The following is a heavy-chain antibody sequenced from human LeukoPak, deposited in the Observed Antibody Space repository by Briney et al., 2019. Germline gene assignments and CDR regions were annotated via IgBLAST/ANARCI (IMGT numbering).Heavy chain of an antibody. CDR2: IIPIFGTA. CDR3: ARGLWLPNYYYYYYMDV. Sequence: SVKVSCKASGYTFTSYGISWVRQAPGQGLEWMGGIIPIFGTANCAQKFQGRVTITADKSTSTAYMELSSLRSEDTAVYYCARGLWLPNYYYYYYMDVWGKGTTVTVSS. D-gene: IGHD5-18*01. V-gene: IGHV1-69*06. J-gene: IGHJ6*03. CDR1: GYTFTSYG.